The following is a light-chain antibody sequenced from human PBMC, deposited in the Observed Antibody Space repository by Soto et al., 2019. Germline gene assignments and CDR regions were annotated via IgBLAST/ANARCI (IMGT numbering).Light chain of an antibody. J-gene: IGLJ1*01. CDR1: SSDVGGYNC. V-gene: IGLV2-14*01. CDR3: SSYTSSTSYV. CDR2: EVS. Sequence: QSALTQSASVSGSPGQSITISCTGTSSDVGGYNCVSWYQQHPGKAPKLMIYEVSNRPSGVSNRFSGSKSGNTASLTISGLQPEDEADYYCSSYTSSTSYVFGTGTKLTVL.